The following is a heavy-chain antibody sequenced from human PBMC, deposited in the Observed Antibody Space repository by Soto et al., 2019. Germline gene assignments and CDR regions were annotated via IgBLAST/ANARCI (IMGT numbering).Heavy chain of an antibody. Sequence: QVQLVQSGATQEKPGASVKVSCEAFGYSFDSYAYSWVRQAPGQGLEWMGRIGSGDTNYAQKLQGRVTMTTDTSTNTAYMELRSLRSDDTALYYCARENAPYGFELWGQGTMVTVSS. CDR2: IGSGDT. CDR3: ARENAPYGFEL. CDR1: GYSFDSYA. D-gene: IGHD4-17*01. J-gene: IGHJ3*01. V-gene: IGHV1-18*01.